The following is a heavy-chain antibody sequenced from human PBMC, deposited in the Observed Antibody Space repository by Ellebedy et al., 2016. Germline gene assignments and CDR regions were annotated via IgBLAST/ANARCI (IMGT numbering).Heavy chain of an antibody. CDR3: ARDRVLGYVVSYYYGMDV. V-gene: IGHV1-18*04. CDR1: GYTFTTFS. J-gene: IGHJ6*02. Sequence: ASVKVSCXASGYTFTTFSITWVRQVPGQGLEWMGFVNTFSGNTKFAQKFQGRVSMTTDSSTHTVYMELSSLRSEDTAVYYCARDRVLGYVVSYYYGMDVWGQGTTVTVSS. D-gene: IGHD3-16*01. CDR2: VNTFSGNT.